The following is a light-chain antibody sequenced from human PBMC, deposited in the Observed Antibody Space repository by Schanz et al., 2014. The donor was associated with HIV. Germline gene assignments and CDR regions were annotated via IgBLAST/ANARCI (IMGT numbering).Light chain of an antibody. CDR3: AAWDDSLNGHV. Sequence: QSVLTQPPSVSGAPGQRVTMSCTGSSSNIGAGYDVHWYQHLPGSAPKLLIFDNTNRPSGVPARFSGSKSGTSASLAISGLQSEDEADYYCAAWDDSLNGHVFGTGTKLTVL. CDR2: DNT. CDR1: SSNIGAGYD. V-gene: IGLV1-40*01. J-gene: IGLJ1*01.